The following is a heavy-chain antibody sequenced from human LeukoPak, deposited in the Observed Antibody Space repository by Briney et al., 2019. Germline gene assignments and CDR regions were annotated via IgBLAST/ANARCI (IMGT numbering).Heavy chain of an antibody. J-gene: IGHJ4*01. CDR1: GGTFSSYA. Sequence: ASVKVSCKASGGTFSSYAISRVRQAPGQGLEWMGGIIPIFGTANYAQKFQGRVTITADESTSTAYMELSSLRSEDTAVYYCARVHRRGVFDYWGQGTLVTVSS. V-gene: IGHV1-69*13. CDR3: ARVHRRGVFDY. D-gene: IGHD1-26*01. CDR2: IIPIFGTA.